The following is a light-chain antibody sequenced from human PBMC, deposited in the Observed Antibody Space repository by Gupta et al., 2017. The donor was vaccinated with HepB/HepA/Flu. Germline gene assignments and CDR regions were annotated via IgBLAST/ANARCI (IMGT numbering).Light chain of an antibody. CDR3: TSYDSSLSGWV. CDR2: GNS. Sequence: QSVLTHPPSVSGAQGQRVTISCTGSSSNIGAGYDVHWYQQLPGTAPKLLIYGNSNRPSGVPDRFSGSKSGTSASLAINGLQAEDEADYYCTSYDSSLSGWVFGGGTKLTVL. J-gene: IGLJ2*01. V-gene: IGLV1-40*01. CDR1: SSNIGAGYD.